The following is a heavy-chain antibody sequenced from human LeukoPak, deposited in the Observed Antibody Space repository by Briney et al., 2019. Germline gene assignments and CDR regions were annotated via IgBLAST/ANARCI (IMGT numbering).Heavy chain of an antibody. D-gene: IGHD2-2*01. CDR2: IKPNNGGT. Sequence: GASVKVSCKASGYTFTAYYMHWVRQAPGQGLEWMGWIKPNNGGTNYAQKFQGRVTMTRDKSISTAYMELSRLRSDDTAVYYCARARGDIVVVPAAIWFDPWGQGTLVTVSS. CDR3: ARARGDIVVVPAAIWFDP. V-gene: IGHV1-2*02. CDR1: GYTFTAYY. J-gene: IGHJ5*02.